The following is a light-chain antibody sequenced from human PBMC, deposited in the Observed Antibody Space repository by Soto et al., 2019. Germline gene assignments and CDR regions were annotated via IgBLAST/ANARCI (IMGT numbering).Light chain of an antibody. J-gene: IGKJ2*01. V-gene: IGKV1-33*01. CDR3: QQYDYMPYT. CDR2: DAS. Sequence: DIQMTQSPSSLSASVGARITITCQASEDITNYLHWYQQKPGKAPKLLIYDASNLETVVSSRFSGSGSGTDFSFTISSLQAEAIAKYYCQQYDYMPYTFGQGTMLEMK. CDR1: EDITNY.